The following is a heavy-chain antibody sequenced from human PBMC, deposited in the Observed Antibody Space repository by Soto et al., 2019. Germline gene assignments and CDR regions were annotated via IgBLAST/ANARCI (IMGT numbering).Heavy chain of an antibody. V-gene: IGHV2-5*01. CDR1: GFSLSLPGVG. Sequence: SGPTLVNPTQTLTLVCTCCGFSLSLPGVGVGWIRQPPGKALEWLALIYSNDDKRFSPSLKSRLTITKDTSRNQVVLTMTSMDPVDTATYYCAHMKGSGLYDMDVWGQGTTVTVSS. D-gene: IGHD3-10*01. J-gene: IGHJ6*02. CDR3: AHMKGSGLYDMDV. CDR2: IYSNDDK.